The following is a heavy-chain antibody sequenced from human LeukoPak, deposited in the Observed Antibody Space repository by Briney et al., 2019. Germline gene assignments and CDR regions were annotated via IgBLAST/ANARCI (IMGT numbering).Heavy chain of an antibody. CDR2: INHSGST. D-gene: IGHD2-2*01. CDR3: ARDGGELLSEGPHVY. Sequence: PSETLSLTCAVYGGSFSGYYWSWIRQPPGKGLEWIGEINHSGSTNYNPSLKSRVTISVDTSKNQFSLKLSSVTAADTAVYYCARDGGELLSEGPHVYWGQGTLVTVSS. J-gene: IGHJ4*02. CDR1: GGSFSGYY. V-gene: IGHV4-34*01.